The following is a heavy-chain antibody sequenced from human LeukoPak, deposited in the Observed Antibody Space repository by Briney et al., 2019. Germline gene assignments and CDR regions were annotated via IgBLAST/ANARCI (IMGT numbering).Heavy chain of an antibody. J-gene: IGHJ4*02. CDR2: IYHSGST. CDR1: SSSISSGYY. V-gene: IGHV4-38-2*01. D-gene: IGHD2-2*01. Sequence: PSETLSLTCAVSSSSISSGYYWGWIRQPPGKGLEWIGSIYHSGSTYYNPSLKSRVTISVDTSKNQSSLKLSSVTAADTAVYYCARIPAAFNYYFDYWGQGTLVTVSS. CDR3: ARIPAAFNYYFDY.